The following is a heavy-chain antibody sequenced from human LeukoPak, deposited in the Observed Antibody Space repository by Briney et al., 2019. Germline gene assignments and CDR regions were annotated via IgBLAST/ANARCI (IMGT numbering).Heavy chain of an antibody. J-gene: IGHJ3*02. CDR2: INTNTGGT. Sequence: ASVKVSCKASGYRFTDYWIQWVRQAPGQGLEWMEWINTNTGGTVYAQKFQGRVTMTRDTSLTTSHMDLSRLTSDDTAVYYCARGGSFHEFDIWGQGTMVIVSS. CDR3: ARGGSFHEFDI. D-gene: IGHD3-10*01. V-gene: IGHV1-2*02. CDR1: GYRFTDYW.